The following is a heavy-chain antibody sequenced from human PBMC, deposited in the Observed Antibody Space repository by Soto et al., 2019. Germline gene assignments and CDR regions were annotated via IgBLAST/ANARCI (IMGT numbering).Heavy chain of an antibody. Sequence: SMEVSCQGCVVTVRTCACAWVRPAAGQGLMWMGGVIPIFGTSTYAQNFQGRVTITADESTSTAYMELSRLRSEDTAVYYCARVRVVGATGLYYHYVLDVWGQGTRVT. J-gene: IGHJ6*02. V-gene: IGHV1-69*13. CDR1: VVTVRTCA. CDR2: VIPIFGTS. D-gene: IGHD1-26*01. CDR3: ARVRVVGATGLYYHYVLDV.